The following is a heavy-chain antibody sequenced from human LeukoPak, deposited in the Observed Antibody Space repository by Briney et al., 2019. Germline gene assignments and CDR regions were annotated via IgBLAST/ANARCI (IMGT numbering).Heavy chain of an antibody. CDR3: ARDHGYCSGGSCFGAFDI. D-gene: IGHD2-15*01. V-gene: IGHV3-48*04. CDR2: ISSSSSTI. Sequence: GGSLRLSCAASGFTFSSYSMNWVRQAPGKGLEWVSYISSSSSTIYYADSVKGRFTISRDNAKNSLYLQMNSLRAEDTAVYYCARDHGYCSGGSCFGAFDIWGQGTMVTVSS. J-gene: IGHJ3*02. CDR1: GFTFSSYS.